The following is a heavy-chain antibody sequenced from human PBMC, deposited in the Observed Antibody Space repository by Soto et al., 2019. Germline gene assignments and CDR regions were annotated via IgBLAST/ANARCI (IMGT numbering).Heavy chain of an antibody. J-gene: IGHJ4*02. Sequence: GGSLRLSCAASGFTFRNYGFHWVRQAPGKGLEWVAVISYDGGNRYYADSVKGRITISRDKSKDTLYLQMNSLRDEDTAVYYCAKSPQHGDFDYVDYWGQGTLVTVSS. D-gene: IGHD4-17*01. CDR2: ISYDGGNR. CDR1: GFTFRNYG. V-gene: IGHV3-30*18. CDR3: AKSPQHGDFDYVDY.